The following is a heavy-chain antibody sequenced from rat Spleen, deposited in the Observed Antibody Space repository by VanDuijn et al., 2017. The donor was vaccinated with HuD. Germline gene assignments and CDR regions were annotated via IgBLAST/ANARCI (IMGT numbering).Heavy chain of an antibody. Sequence: QVQLKESGPGLVQPSQTLSLTCIVSGFSLTSYSVSWVRQPSGKGPEWMGRIWYDGDTAYSSVLKTRLSISRDTSKNQVFLKMNSLQIDDTGTYYCIRDAEYNKYGDWFAYWGQGTLVTVSS. D-gene: IGHD1-10*01. CDR2: IWYDGDT. J-gene: IGHJ3*01. CDR1: GFSLTSYS. CDR3: IRDAEYNKYGDWFAY. V-gene: IGHV2-63*01.